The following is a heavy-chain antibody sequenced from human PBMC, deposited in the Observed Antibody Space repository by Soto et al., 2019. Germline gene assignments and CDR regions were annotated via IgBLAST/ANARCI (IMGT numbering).Heavy chain of an antibody. CDR3: ARDRHSSSPVFDY. D-gene: IGHD6-6*01. V-gene: IGHV4-34*01. CDR2: INHSGST. CDR1: GGSFSGYY. Sequence: PSETLSLTCAVYGGSFSGYYWTGIRQPPGKGLEWIGEINHSGSTNYNPYLKSRVTISLDTSKNQFSLKLSSVTAADTAVYFCARDRHSSSPVFDYWGQGTLVTVSS. J-gene: IGHJ4*02.